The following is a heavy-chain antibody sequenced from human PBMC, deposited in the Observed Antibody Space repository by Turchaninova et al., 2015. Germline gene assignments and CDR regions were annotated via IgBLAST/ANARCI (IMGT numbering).Heavy chain of an antibody. CDR1: GFTFSSYW. CDR2: IKQDGSEI. D-gene: IGHD3-3*01. Sequence: GLSCAASGFTFSSYWMSWVRQAPGKGLDWVANIKQDGSEIYFVDSVKGRFTISRDNAKNSLYLQMNSLRVEDTAVYYCARWATIFGDFDYWGQGTLVTVSS. J-gene: IGHJ4*02. V-gene: IGHV3-7*03. CDR3: ARWATIFGDFDY.